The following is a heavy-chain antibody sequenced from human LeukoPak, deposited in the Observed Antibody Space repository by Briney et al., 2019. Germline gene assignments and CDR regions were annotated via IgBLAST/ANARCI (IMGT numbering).Heavy chain of an antibody. CDR2: IKQDGSEK. V-gene: IGHV3-7*03. Sequence: TGGSLRLSCAASGFTFSSYWMSWVRQAPGKGLEWVANIKQDGSEKYYVDSVKGRFTISRDNAKNSLYLQMNSLRAEDTAVYYCARAAREMATTPDFDYWGQGTLVTVSS. J-gene: IGHJ4*02. CDR1: GFTFSSYW. D-gene: IGHD5-24*01. CDR3: ARAAREMATTPDFDY.